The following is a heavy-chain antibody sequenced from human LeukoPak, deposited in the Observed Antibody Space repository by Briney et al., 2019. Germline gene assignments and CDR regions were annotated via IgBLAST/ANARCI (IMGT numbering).Heavy chain of an antibody. CDR1: GFTFSTYG. CDR2: IQNDGITR. D-gene: IGHD6-13*01. Sequence: PGGSLRLSCAASGFTFSTYGMHWVRQAPGKGLEWVTFIQNDGITRYYADSVKGRFTVSRDDSKNTVYLQMNSLRAEDTALYYCAKESSPRQLSWFDPWGQGTLVTVSS. V-gene: IGHV3-30*02. J-gene: IGHJ5*02. CDR3: AKESSPRQLSWFDP.